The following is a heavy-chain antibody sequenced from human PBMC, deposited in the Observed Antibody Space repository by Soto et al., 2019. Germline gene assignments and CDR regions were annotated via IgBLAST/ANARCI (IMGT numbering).Heavy chain of an antibody. J-gene: IGHJ4*02. D-gene: IGHD3-22*01. Sequence: SVKVSCKASGGTFSSYAISWVGQETGQGLGWMGGIMPIFGTANYAQKFQGRVTITADESTSTASMELSSLRSEDTAVYYCASAPPITMIVVVTLAPPDYWGQGTLVTVSS. V-gene: IGHV1-69*13. CDR1: GGTFSSYA. CDR2: IMPIFGTA. CDR3: ASAPPITMIVVVTLAPPDY.